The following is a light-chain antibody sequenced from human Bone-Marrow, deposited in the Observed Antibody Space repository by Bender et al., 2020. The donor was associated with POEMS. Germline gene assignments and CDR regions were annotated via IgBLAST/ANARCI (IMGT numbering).Light chain of an antibody. CDR3: VAWDDTLNGWV. Sequence: QSVLTQPPSVSGAPGQRVTISCTGSSSNIGAGYDVHWYQQVPGTAPRLLIYGHTNRPSGVPDRFSGSMSGTSASLAISGLHSEDEADYYCVAWDDTLNGWVFGGGTKLTVL. V-gene: IGLV1-50*01. CDR2: GHT. CDR1: SSNIGAGYD. J-gene: IGLJ2*01.